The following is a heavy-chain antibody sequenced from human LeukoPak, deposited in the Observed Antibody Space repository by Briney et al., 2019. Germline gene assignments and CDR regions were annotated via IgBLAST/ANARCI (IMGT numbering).Heavy chain of an antibody. V-gene: IGHV3-30*18. Sequence: GGSLRLSCAASGFTFSSYGMHWVRQAPGKGLEWVAVISHDGSNKYYADSVKGRFTISRDNSKNTLYLQMNSLRAEDTAVYYCAKDRLRWAQLQYYLDYWGQGTLVTVSS. CDR1: GFTFSSYG. J-gene: IGHJ4*02. CDR3: AKDRLRWAQLQYYLDY. CDR2: ISHDGSNK. D-gene: IGHD2-21*01.